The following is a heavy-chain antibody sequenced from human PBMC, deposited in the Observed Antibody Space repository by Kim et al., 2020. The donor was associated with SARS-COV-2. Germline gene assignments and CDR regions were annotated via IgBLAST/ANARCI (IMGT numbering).Heavy chain of an antibody. CDR2: IGASGGST. V-gene: IGHV3-23*01. Sequence: GGSLRLSCAASGFTFSNSAMSWVRQAPVKGLEWVSTIGASGGSTYYADSVKGRFTISRDNSKNTLFLQMNSLRAEDTAVYYCARKGNCNNGVCNPSDYWGQGTLVSVSS. CDR3: ARKGNCNNGVCNPSDY. J-gene: IGHJ4*02. CDR1: GFTFSNSA. D-gene: IGHD2-8*01.